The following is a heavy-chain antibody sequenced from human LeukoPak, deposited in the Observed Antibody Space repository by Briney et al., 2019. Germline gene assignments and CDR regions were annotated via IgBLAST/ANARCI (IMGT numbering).Heavy chain of an antibody. CDR1: GFTFDDYA. D-gene: IGHD3-22*01. J-gene: IGHJ4*02. V-gene: IGHV3-9*01. CDR2: ISWNSGSI. Sequence: PGGSLRLSCAASGFTFDDYAMHWVRQAPGKGLEWVSGISWNSGSIGYADSVKGRFTISRDNAKNSLYLQMNSLRAEDTALYYCAKGMGRYYYDSSGYYLDYWGQGTLVIVSS. CDR3: AKGMGRYYYDSSGYYLDY.